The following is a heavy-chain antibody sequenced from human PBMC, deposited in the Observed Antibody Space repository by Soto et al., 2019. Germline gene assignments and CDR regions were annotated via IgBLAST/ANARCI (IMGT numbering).Heavy chain of an antibody. CDR1: GFTFSIHA. Sequence: EVQLVESGGGLVQPGGSLRLSCEVSGFTFSIHAMNWVRQAPGKGLEWVAYIHGTRSIIYYADSVKGRFTISRDNAKNSLFLQMDSLRDEDKAVYYCARDARNADYDYWGQGTLVTVSS. D-gene: IGHD3-16*01. J-gene: IGHJ4*02. CDR3: ARDARNADYDY. V-gene: IGHV3-48*02. CDR2: IHGTRSII.